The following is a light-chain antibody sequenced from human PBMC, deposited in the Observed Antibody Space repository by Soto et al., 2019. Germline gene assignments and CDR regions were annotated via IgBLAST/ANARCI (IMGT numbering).Light chain of an antibody. CDR3: QQRSNWPPWT. V-gene: IGKV3-11*01. J-gene: IGKJ1*01. CDR2: DAS. Sequence: EIVLTQSPATLSLSPGERATLACRASQSVSSYLAWYQQKPGHAPRLLIYDASNRATGIPARFSGSGSGTDFTLTISRLEPEDFAVYYCQQRSNWPPWTFGQGTKAEIK. CDR1: QSVSSY.